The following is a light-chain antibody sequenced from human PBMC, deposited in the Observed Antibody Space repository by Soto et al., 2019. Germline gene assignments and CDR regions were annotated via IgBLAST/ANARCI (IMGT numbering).Light chain of an antibody. CDR1: SSNIGSYP. CDR3: AAWDASLSGHV. CDR2: SDD. J-gene: IGLJ1*01. Sequence: QSVLTQSPSASGTPGQRVTISCYGSSSNIGSYPVYWYQQLPGTAPKLLINSDDQRPSGVPDRFSASKSGTSASLAISGLRSEDEADYCCAAWDASLSGHVFGAGTKLTVL. V-gene: IGLV1-47*02.